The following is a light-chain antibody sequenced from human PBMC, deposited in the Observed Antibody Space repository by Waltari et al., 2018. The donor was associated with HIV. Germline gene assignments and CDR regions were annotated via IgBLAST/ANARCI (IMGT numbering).Light chain of an antibody. J-gene: IGLJ3*02. V-gene: IGLV1-40*01. CDR3: QSYDSSLSGWV. Sequence: QSVLTPPPSVSGSPGQRVTIPCTGSSSHTGAASAVHWYHQLPGTAPKLLIYGNSNRPSGVPDRFSGSKSGTSASLAITGLQAEDEADYYCQSYDSSLSGWVFGGGTKLTVL. CDR2: GNS. CDR1: SSHTGAASA.